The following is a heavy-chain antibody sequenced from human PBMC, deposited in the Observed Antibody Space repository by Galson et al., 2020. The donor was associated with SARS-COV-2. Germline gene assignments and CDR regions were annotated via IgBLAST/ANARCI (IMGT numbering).Heavy chain of an antibody. CDR3: ARAEPLLWYPIDY. CDR1: GYSISSGYY. V-gene: IGHV4-38-2*02. Sequence: SETLSLTCTVSGYSISSGYYWGWIRQPPGKGLEWIGSIYHSGSTYYNPSLKSRVTISVDTSKNQFSLRLSSVTAADTAVYYCARAEPLLWYPIDYWGQGTLVTVSS. D-gene: IGHD3-10*01. J-gene: IGHJ4*02. CDR2: IYHSGST.